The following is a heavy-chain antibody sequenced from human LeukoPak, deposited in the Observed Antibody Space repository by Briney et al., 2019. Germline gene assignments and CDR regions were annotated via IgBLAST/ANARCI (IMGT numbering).Heavy chain of an antibody. CDR2: ISSSSSYI. Sequence: GGSLRLSCAASGFTFSSYSMNWVRQAPGKGLELVSSISSSSSYIYYADSVKGRFTISRDNAKNSLYLQMNSLRAEDTAVYYCARAPAWYSSSWYYFDYWGQGTLVTVSS. J-gene: IGHJ4*02. V-gene: IGHV3-21*01. CDR1: GFTFSSYS. CDR3: ARAPAWYSSSWYYFDY. D-gene: IGHD6-13*01.